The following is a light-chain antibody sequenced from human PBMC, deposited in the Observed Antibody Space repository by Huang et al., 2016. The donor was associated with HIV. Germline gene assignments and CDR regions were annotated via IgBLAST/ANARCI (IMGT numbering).Light chain of an antibody. CDR3: QQRGNWPLT. CDR2: DIS. V-gene: IGKV3-11*01. Sequence: EIVLTQSPATMSLSPGERATLSCRASQSVSHYLAWYQQKPGQAPRRLLYDISTRATGIPARFRGSGSGTDFTLTISSLEPEDFAVYYCQQRGNWPLTFGGGTKVEIK. CDR1: QSVSHY. J-gene: IGKJ4*01.